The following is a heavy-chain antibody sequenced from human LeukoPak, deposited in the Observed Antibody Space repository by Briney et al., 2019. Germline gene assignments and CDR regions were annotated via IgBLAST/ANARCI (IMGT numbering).Heavy chain of an antibody. V-gene: IGHV3-23*01. CDR1: GFIFSNHG. J-gene: IGHJ4*02. Sequence: PGGTLRLSCAASGFIFSNHGMNWVRQAPGKGLEWVSTISGSGDSTYYADSVKGRFTTSRDNSKNTLYLQMNSLRVEDTAVYYCAKGAYYGDWGQGTLVTIPS. CDR2: ISGSGDST. D-gene: IGHD3-3*01. CDR3: AKGAYYGD.